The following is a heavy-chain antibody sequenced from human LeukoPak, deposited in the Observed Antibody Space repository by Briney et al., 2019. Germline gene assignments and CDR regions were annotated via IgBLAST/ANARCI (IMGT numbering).Heavy chain of an antibody. Sequence: SETLSLTCAVYGGSISGYYWSWIRQPPGKGVEWIGEINHSGSTNYNPSLKSRVTISVDTSKNQFSLKLSSVTAADTAVYYCARGVCSGGGCYGLFNYWGQGTLVTVSS. CDR1: GGSISGYY. V-gene: IGHV4-34*01. CDR2: INHSGST. J-gene: IGHJ4*02. CDR3: ARGVCSGGGCYGLFNY. D-gene: IGHD2-15*01.